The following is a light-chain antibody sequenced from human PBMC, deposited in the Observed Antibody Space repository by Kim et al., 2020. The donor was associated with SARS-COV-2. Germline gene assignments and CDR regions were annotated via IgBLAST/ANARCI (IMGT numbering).Light chain of an antibody. J-gene: IGLJ3*02. CDR3: ETWDSNPNSV. V-gene: IGLV4-60*03. Sequence: DKLDSTLTSGHRSYIIAGDKQQAGKDPRYLMKLEGSGSYNKGSGVPDRFSGSSYGADSYLTISTLQSEDKADYYCETWDSNPNSVFGGGTQLTFL. CDR1: SGHRSYI. CDR2: LEGSGSY.